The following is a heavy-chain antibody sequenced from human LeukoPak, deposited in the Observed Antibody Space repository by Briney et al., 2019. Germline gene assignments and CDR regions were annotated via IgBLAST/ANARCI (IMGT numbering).Heavy chain of an antibody. V-gene: IGHV1-46*01. D-gene: IGHD6-19*01. CDR3: ARENTITGAVAAFDS. CDR1: GYTFTSSD. J-gene: IGHJ4*02. CDR2: INPSVGST. Sequence: GASVKVSCKASGYTFTSSDMHWVRQAPGQGLEWMGIINPSVGSTSYAQKFQGRVTMTRDTSTSTVYMEVSSLRSEDTAVYYCARENTITGAVAAFDSWGQGTLVTVSS.